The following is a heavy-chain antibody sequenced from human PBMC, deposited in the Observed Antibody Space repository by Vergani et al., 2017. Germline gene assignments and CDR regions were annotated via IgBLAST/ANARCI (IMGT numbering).Heavy chain of an antibody. CDR3: ARVGHLVAVTGEGPSLDL. Sequence: QLQLQESGPGLVEPSETLSLTCTVSGASISSNSYYWGWVRQSPGNGLEWVGSIRYSGPTYYNLPLQSRTTISLDTSKNQFSLKLSSVTAADTAVYYCARVGHLVAVTGEGPSLDLWGRGTLVTVSS. J-gene: IGHJ2*01. D-gene: IGHD2-21*02. CDR1: GASISSNSYY. V-gene: IGHV4-39*01. CDR2: IRYSGPT.